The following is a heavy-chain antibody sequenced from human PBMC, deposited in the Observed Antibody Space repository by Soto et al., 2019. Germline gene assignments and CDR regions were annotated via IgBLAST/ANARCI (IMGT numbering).Heavy chain of an antibody. Sequence: GSLRLSCAASGFTFSSYTMNWVRQAPGKGLEWVSYISSSCSTIYYADSVKGRFTISRDNAKNSLYLQMNSLRDEDTAVYYCARGMVYAMGFDYWGQETLVTVSS. CDR1: GFTFSSYT. D-gene: IGHD2-8*01. V-gene: IGHV3-48*02. CDR2: ISSSCSTI. CDR3: ARGMVYAMGFDY. J-gene: IGHJ4*02.